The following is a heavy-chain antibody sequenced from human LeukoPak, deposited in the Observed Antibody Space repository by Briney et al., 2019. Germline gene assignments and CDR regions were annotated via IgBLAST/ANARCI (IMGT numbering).Heavy chain of an antibody. CDR2: IFPGHGGA. J-gene: IGHJ5*02. CDR1: GYTFTSYY. D-gene: IGHD3-10*01. CDR3: SRDVGFTWFHP. V-gene: IGHV1-46*01. Sequence: ASVKVSCMASGYTFTSYYIHWIRQAPGQGLEWMGSIFPGHGGATYAQTFEGRVSIYTDMSTSTVYMEIYSLTSEDTALYFCSRDVGFTWFHPWGQGTLVTVAS.